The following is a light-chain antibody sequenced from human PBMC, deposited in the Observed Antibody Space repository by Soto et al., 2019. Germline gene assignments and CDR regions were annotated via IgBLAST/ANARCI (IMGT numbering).Light chain of an antibody. J-gene: IGKJ1*01. CDR1: QGISNY. CDR3: QTANSAPWT. Sequence: DIQMTQSPSSLSASVGDRVTITCRASQGISNYLAWYQQKPGKVPKLLIYAASTLQSVGPSRFSGSSSGTDVPLTISSLQNEDVATYYCQTANSAPWTFGQGTKVEIK. V-gene: IGKV1-27*01. CDR2: AAS.